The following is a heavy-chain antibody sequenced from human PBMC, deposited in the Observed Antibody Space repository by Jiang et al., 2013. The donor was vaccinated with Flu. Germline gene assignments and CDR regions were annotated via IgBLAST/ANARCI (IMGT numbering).Heavy chain of an antibody. D-gene: IGHD3-10*01. Sequence: GPGLVKPSETLSLTCAVSAYSISSGYYWGWIRQPPGKGLEWIGSIYHSGGTYFNLSLKSRVTMSVDTSKNQFSLKLRSVTAADTAVYYCARDRGRLPFDYWGQGTLVTVSS. V-gene: IGHV4-38-2*02. CDR1: AYSISSGYY. J-gene: IGHJ4*02. CDR2: IYHSGGT. CDR3: ARDRGRLPFDY.